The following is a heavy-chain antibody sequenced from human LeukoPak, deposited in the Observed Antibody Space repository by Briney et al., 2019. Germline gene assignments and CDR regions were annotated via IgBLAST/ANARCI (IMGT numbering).Heavy chain of an antibody. V-gene: IGHV1-8*03. D-gene: IGHD6-6*01. CDR1: GYTFTSYD. CDR2: MNPNSGNT. Sequence: GASVKVSCKASGYTFTSYDINWVRQATGQGLKWMGWMNPNSGNTGYAQKFQGRVTITRNTSISTAYMELSSLRSEDTAVYYCARGAARLSYYYYMDVWGKGTTVTVSS. J-gene: IGHJ6*03. CDR3: ARGAARLSYYYYMDV.